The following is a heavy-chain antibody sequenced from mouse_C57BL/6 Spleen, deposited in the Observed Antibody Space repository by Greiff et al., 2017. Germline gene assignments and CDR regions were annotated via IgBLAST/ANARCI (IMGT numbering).Heavy chain of an antibody. CDR3: SRDLVLLGAGIAY. Sequence: EVQLVESGGGLVKPGGSLKLSCAASGFTFSDYGMHWVRQAPEKGLVWVAYISSGSSTIYYADTVKGRFTISRDNAKNTLFLQMTSLSAYDEAMYYCSRDLVLLGAGIAYWGQGTLVTVSS. D-gene: IGHD3-3*01. J-gene: IGHJ3*01. V-gene: IGHV5-17*01. CDR1: GFTFSDYG. CDR2: ISSGSSTI.